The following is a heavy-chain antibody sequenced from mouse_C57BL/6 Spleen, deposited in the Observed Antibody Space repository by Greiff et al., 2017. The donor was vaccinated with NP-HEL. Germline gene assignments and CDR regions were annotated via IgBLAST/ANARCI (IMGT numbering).Heavy chain of an antibody. V-gene: IGHV3-6*01. Sequence: VQLQQSGPGLVKPSQSLSLTCSVTGYSITSGYYWNWIRQFPGNKLEWMGYISYDGSNNYNPSLKNRISITRDTSKNQFFLKLNSVTTEDTATYYCARGGLLNAMDYWGQGTSVTVSS. J-gene: IGHJ4*01. CDR2: ISYDGSN. CDR1: GYSITSGYY. CDR3: ARGGLLNAMDY. D-gene: IGHD6-1*01.